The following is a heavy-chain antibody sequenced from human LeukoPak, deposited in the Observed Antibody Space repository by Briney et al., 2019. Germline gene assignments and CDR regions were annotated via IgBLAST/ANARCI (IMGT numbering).Heavy chain of an antibody. V-gene: IGHV3-7*01. CDR1: GFTFSSYW. CDR3: ARVWFGNSAWFDP. J-gene: IGHJ5*02. D-gene: IGHD3-10*01. CDR2: IRQDGSEK. Sequence: GGSLRLSCAASGFTFSSYWMSWVRQAPGKGLEWVANIRQDGSEKYYVDSVKGRFTISRDNAKNSLYLQMNSLRAEDTAVYYCARVWFGNSAWFDPWGQGTLVTVSS.